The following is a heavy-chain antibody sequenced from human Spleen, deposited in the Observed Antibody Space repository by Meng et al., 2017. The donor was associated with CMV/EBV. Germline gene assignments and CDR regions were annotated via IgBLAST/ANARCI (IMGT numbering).Heavy chain of an antibody. Sequence: SETLSLTCTVSGGSVSSGNYYWSWIRQPPGKGLEWIGHMSHSGSTNYNPSLKRRVSISVDTSKNQFSLKLRSVTAADTAVYYCAREGRGESLGMDVWGQGTTVTVSS. V-gene: IGHV4-61*01. J-gene: IGHJ6*02. CDR1: GGSVSSGNYY. CDR3: AREGRGESLGMDV. D-gene: IGHD3-16*01. CDR2: MSHSGST.